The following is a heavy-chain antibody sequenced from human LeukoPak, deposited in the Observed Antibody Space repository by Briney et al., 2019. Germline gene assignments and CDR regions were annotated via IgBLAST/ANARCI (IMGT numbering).Heavy chain of an antibody. CDR3: ARSPVGVRKKHDF. CDR2: MNPTSGHT. CDR1: GYTFTSYD. J-gene: IGHJ4*02. Sequence: GASVKVSCKASGYTFTSYDINWVRQATGQGLEWVGWMNPTSGHTGYAQNFQGRVTMTRDTSTSTAYMELNSLTSEDTAVYYCARSPVGVRKKHDFWGQGTLVIVSS. D-gene: IGHD3-10*01. V-gene: IGHV1-8*01.